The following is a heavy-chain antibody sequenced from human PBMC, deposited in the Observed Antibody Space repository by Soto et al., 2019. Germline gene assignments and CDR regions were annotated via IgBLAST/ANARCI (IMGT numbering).Heavy chain of an antibody. D-gene: IGHD6-6*01. CDR1: GGSISSSNW. CDR2: IYHSGST. Sequence: PSETLSLTCAVSGGSISSSNWWSWVRRPPGKGLEWIGEIYHSGSTNYNPSLKSRVTISVDKSKNQFSLKLSSVTAADTAVYYCARGSSIAGLYYGMDVRGQGTTVTVPS. CDR3: ARGSSIAGLYYGMDV. J-gene: IGHJ6*02. V-gene: IGHV4-4*02.